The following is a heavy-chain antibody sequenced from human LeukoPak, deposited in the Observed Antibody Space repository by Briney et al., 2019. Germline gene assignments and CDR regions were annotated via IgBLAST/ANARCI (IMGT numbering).Heavy chain of an antibody. CDR1: GGSISSSSYY. CDR2: IYYSGST. D-gene: IGHD1-26*01. J-gene: IGHJ4*02. V-gene: IGHV4-39*07. Sequence: SETLSLTCTVSGGSISSSSYYWGWIRQPPGKGLEWIGSIYYSGSTYYNLSLKSRVTISVDTSKNQFSLKLSSVTAADTAVYYCARDQYYAGFDYWGQGTLVTVSS. CDR3: ARDQYYAGFDY.